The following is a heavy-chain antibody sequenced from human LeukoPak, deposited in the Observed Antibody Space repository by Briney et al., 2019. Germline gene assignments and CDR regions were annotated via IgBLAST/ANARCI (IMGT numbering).Heavy chain of an antibody. CDR2: IRSNIKNYAT. Sequence: GGSLRLSCAASGFNFNDSAIHWVRQASGKGLEWVGRIRSNIKNYATAYAASVEGRFTISRDDSSNTAYLQMDTLKTEDTAVYYCISTVVTSPWAGEGGQGTLVTVSS. V-gene: IGHV3-73*01. D-gene: IGHD4-23*01. CDR3: ISTVVTSPWAGE. J-gene: IGHJ4*02. CDR1: GFNFNDSA.